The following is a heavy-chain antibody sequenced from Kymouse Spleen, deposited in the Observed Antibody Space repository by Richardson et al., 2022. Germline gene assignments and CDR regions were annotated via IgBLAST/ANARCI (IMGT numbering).Heavy chain of an antibody. CDR3: ARNNSPNHSKRYYYGMDV. CDR1: GFTFSSYD. Sequence: EVQLVESGGGLVQPGGSLRLSCAASGFTFSSYDMHWVRQATGKGLEWVSAIGTAGDTYYPGSVKGRFTISRENAKNSLYLQMNSLRAGDTAVYYCARNNSPNHSKRYYYGMDVWGQGTTVTVSS. D-gene: IGHD4-23*01. J-gene: IGHJ6*02. V-gene: IGHV3-13*01. CDR2: IGTAGDT.